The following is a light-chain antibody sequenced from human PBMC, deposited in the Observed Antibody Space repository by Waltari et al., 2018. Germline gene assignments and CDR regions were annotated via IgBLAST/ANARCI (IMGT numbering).Light chain of an antibody. V-gene: IGLV3-21*04. CDR3: QVWDRNSNHYV. CDR1: RIGSTS. CDR2: YDD. J-gene: IGLJ1*01. Sequence: SYVLTQPPSMSVAPGKAARITCAGNRIGSTSVHWYQRKPGHAPVLVIFYDDERPSGIPARFFGSNSGDTATLTISGVGAGDEADYYCQVWDRNSNHYVFGNGTKLIVL.